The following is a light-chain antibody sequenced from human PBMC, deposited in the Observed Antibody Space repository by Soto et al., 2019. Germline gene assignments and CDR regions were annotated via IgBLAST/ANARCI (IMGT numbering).Light chain of an antibody. CDR1: PDITDH. Sequence: DIPMTQSPSSLSASVGARVTITCQASPDITDHLNWYQQKPGQAPKLLIYDASNLETGVPSRFSGRGSGTDLTFTISSPQPEDIATFYCEQYDILLTFGGGTKVEI. J-gene: IGKJ4*01. CDR2: DAS. CDR3: EQYDILLT. V-gene: IGKV1-33*01.